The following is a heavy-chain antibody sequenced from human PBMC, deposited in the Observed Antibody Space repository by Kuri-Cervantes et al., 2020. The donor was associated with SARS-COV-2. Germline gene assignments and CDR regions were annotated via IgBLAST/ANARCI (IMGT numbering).Heavy chain of an antibody. D-gene: IGHD3-16*01. V-gene: IGHV4-34*01. CDR3: ARLPAGLRLGERYFDY. CDR1: VGSFSGYY. CDR2: INHSGST. J-gene: IGHJ4*02. Sequence: ESLKISCAVYVGSFSGYYWTWIRQPPGKGLEWIGEINHSGSTNYNPSLKSRVTVSVDTSKNQFSLNLNSLTAADTAVYYCARLPAGLRLGERYFDYWGQGTLVTVSS.